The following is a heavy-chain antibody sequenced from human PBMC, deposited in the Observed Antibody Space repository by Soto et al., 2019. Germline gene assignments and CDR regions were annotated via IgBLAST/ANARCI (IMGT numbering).Heavy chain of an antibody. CDR3: ARTTSMTTMIDY. Sequence: QVRLQESGPGLVKPSETLSLTCTVSNDSISSYYWSWIRQPPGKGLEWIGYGYYSGGTKYDPSLKSRPTMSLDMSKKQFSLRLTSVTAADTAVYFCARTTSMTTMIDYWGQGTQVTVSS. V-gene: IGHV4-59*01. J-gene: IGHJ4*02. D-gene: IGHD4-17*01. CDR1: NDSISSYY. CDR2: GYYSGGT.